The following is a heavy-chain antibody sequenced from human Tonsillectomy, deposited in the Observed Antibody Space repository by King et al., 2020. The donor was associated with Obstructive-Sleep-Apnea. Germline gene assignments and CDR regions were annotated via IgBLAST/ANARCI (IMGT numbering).Heavy chain of an antibody. D-gene: IGHD1-20*01. J-gene: IGHJ6*02. V-gene: IGHV3-30-3*01. CDR1: GFTFSSYA. CDR2: ISYDGSNK. Sequence: VQLVESGGGVVQPGRSLRLSCAASGFTFSSYAMHWVRQAPGKGLEWVAVISYDGSNKYYADSVKGRFTISRDNSKNTLYLQMNSLRAEDTAVYYCARDLANLDITGTAYYYGMDVWGQGTTVTVSS. CDR3: ARDLANLDITGTAYYYGMDV.